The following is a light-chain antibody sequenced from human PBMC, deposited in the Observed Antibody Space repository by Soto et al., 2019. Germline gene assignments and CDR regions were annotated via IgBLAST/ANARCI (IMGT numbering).Light chain of an antibody. CDR2: EVN. V-gene: IGLV2-11*01. J-gene: IGLJ3*02. CDR1: GSDVGDSSH. Sequence: QSVLTQPRSVSGSPGQSVTISCTATGSDVGDSSHVSWYQQHPGKAPKLMIYEVNNRPSGVPDRFSVSKSGSTASLTISGRQAEDEAEYYCCLSPGSLTWLFGGGTKLTVL. CDR3: CLSPGSLTWL.